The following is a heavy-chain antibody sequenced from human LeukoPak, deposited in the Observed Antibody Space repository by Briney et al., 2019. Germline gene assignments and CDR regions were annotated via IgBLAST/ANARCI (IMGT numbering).Heavy chain of an antibody. J-gene: IGHJ4*02. CDR1: GGSFSGYY. D-gene: IGHD5-24*01. CDR3: AREIEMATPNPPPFDY. Sequence: PSETLSLTCAVYGGSFSGYYWSWIRQPPGKGLERIGEINHSGSTNYNPSLKSRVTISVDTSKNQFSLKLSSVTAADTAVYYCAREIEMATPNPPPFDYWGQGTLVTVSS. CDR2: INHSGST. V-gene: IGHV4-34*01.